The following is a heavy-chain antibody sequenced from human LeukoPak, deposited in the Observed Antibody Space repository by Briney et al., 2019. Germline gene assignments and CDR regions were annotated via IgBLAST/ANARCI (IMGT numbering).Heavy chain of an antibody. D-gene: IGHD7-27*01. CDR2: IIGSGDHT. Sequence: GGSLRLSCAASGFIFSNYAMSWVRQAPGKGLEWVSAIIGSGDHTYYADSVRGRFTISRDNSKNALYLQMNSLRVEDTAVYYCAIDPNWGTHSWGQGVLVTVSS. J-gene: IGHJ4*02. CDR1: GFIFSNYA. V-gene: IGHV3-23*01. CDR3: AIDPNWGTHS.